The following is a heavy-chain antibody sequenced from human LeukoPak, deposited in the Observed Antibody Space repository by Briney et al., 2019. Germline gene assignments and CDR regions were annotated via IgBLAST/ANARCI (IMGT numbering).Heavy chain of an antibody. D-gene: IGHD5-24*01. CDR1: GFTFSSYG. Sequence: GGSLRLSCAASGFTFSSYGMHWVRQAPGKGLEWVAVISYDGSNKYYADSVKGRFTISRDNSKNTLYLQMNSLRAEDTAVHYCAKDRAGRWLQIYYYYGMDVWGQGTTVTVSS. CDR2: ISYDGSNK. CDR3: AKDRAGRWLQIYYYYGMDV. V-gene: IGHV3-30*18. J-gene: IGHJ6*02.